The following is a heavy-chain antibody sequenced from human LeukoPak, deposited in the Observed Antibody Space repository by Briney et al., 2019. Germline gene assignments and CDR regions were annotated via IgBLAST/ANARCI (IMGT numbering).Heavy chain of an antibody. CDR1: GFTFSSYS. D-gene: IGHD3/OR15-3a*01. CDR2: ISSSSSYI. J-gene: IGHJ4*02. Sequence: GGSLRPSCAASGFTFSSYSMNWVRQAPGKGLEWVSSISSSSSYIYYADSVKGRFTISRDNSKNTLYLQMNSLRAEDTAVYYCAKRTDPYYFDYWGQGTLVTVSS. V-gene: IGHV3-21*04. CDR3: AKRTDPYYFDY.